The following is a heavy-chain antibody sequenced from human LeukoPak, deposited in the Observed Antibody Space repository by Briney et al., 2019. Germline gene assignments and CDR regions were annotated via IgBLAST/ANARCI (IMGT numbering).Heavy chain of an antibody. V-gene: IGHV1-2*02. CDR2: IDPKSGGT. CDR1: GYTFIDYY. CDR3: ARAYSSGWYGSTDY. J-gene: IGHJ4*02. D-gene: IGHD6-19*01. Sequence: ASVKVSCKASGYTFIDYYMHWVRQAPGQGLEWMGWIDPKSGGTSYAQKFQDRVAMIRDTSISTAYMELTRLRSDGTAVYYCARAYSSGWYGSTDYWGQGTLVTVSS.